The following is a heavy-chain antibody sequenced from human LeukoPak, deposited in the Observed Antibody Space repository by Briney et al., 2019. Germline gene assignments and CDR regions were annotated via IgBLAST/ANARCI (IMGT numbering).Heavy chain of an antibody. Sequence: GGSLRLSCAASGFTFSTYAMHWVRQAPGKGLEWVAIISYDETNKYYADSVKGRFTISRDNSKNTLYLQMNSLRAEDTAVYYCARDSYYYDSSRDAFDIWGQGTMVTVSS. D-gene: IGHD3-22*01. CDR2: ISYDETNK. CDR3: ARDSYYYDSSRDAFDI. V-gene: IGHV3-30*04. CDR1: GFTFSTYA. J-gene: IGHJ3*02.